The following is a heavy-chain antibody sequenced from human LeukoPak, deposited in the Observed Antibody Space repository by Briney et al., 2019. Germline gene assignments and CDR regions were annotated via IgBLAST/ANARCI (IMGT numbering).Heavy chain of an antibody. CDR2: ISSGGSTI. J-gene: IGHJ4*02. CDR3: ARLWEGDY. Sequence: GGSLRLSCAASGFTFSSYEMNWVRRAPGKGLEWVSYISSGGSTIYHADSVKGRFTISRDNAKNSLYLQMNSLRAEDTAVYYCARLWEGDYWGQGTLVTVSS. V-gene: IGHV3-48*03. D-gene: IGHD1-26*01. CDR1: GFTFSSYE.